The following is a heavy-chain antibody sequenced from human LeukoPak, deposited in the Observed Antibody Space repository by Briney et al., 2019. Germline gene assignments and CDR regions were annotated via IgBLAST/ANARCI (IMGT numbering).Heavy chain of an antibody. CDR2: IYYSGST. CDR3: ARLALQLWSQHFDY. CDR1: GGSISSSSYY. D-gene: IGHD5-18*01. J-gene: IGHJ4*02. V-gene: IGHV4-39*01. Sequence: SETLSLTCTVSGGSISSSSYYWGWIRQPPGKGLEWLGSIYYSGSTYYNPSLKSRVTISVDTSKNQFSLKLSSVTAADTAVYYCARLALQLWSQHFDYWGQGTLVTVSS.